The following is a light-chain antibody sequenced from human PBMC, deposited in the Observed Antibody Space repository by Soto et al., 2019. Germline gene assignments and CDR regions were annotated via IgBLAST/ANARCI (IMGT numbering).Light chain of an antibody. CDR2: GAS. CDR1: QNVSSD. Sequence: EIVMTQSPVTLSVSPGERASLSCRASQNVSSDLAWYQQKPGQAPRLLLSGASTRATDIPARFSGSGSGTEFTLTFSSLQSEDFAVFYCQQYFEWPPTFGQGTKVDIK. J-gene: IGKJ1*01. V-gene: IGKV3-15*01. CDR3: QQYFEWPPT.